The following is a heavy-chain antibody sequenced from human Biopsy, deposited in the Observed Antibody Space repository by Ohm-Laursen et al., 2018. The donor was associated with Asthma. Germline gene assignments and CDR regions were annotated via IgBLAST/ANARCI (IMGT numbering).Heavy chain of an antibody. D-gene: IGHD3-3*01. CDR2: IYYSGST. V-gene: IGHV4-39*01. J-gene: IGHJ5*02. CDR3: ARFTASITIFGVVNNWFDP. CDR1: GGSVSSGSYY. Sequence: SDTLSLTCTVSGGSVSSGSYYWSWIRQPPGKGLEWIGSIYYSGSTYYNPSLKSRVTISVATSKNQFSLKLSSVTAADTAVYYCARFTASITIFGVVNNWFDPWGQGTLVTVSS.